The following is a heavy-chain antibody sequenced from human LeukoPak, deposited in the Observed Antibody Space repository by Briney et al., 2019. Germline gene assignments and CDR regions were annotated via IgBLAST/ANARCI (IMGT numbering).Heavy chain of an antibody. J-gene: IGHJ4*02. CDR2: ISYDGSNK. CDR1: GFSFRSYA. CDR3: ARGAARMVEMATIISFEY. D-gene: IGHD5-24*01. V-gene: IGHV3-30*04. Sequence: GGSLRLSCAASGFSFRSYAMHWVRQAPGKGLEWVAVISYDGSNKYYADSVKGRFTISRDNSKNTLYLQMNSLRAEDTAVYYCARGAARMVEMATIISFEYWGQGTLVIVSS.